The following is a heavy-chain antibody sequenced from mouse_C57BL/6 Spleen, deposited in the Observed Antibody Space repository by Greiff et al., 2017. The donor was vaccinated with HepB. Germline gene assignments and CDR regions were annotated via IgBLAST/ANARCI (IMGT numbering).Heavy chain of an antibody. D-gene: IGHD1-1*01. CDR3: ARAPYGSKAYWYFDV. CDR1: GYAFTNYL. Sequence: VQLQQSGAELVRPGTSVKVSCKASGYAFTNYLIEWVKQRPGQGLEWIGVINPGSGGTNYNEKFKGKATLTADKSSSTAYMQLSSLTSEDSAVYFCARAPYGSKAYWYFDVWGTGTTVTVSS. V-gene: IGHV1-54*01. J-gene: IGHJ1*03. CDR2: INPGSGGT.